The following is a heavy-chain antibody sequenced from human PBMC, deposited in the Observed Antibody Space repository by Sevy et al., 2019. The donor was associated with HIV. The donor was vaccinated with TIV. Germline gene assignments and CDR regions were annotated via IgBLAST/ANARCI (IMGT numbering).Heavy chain of an antibody. D-gene: IGHD6-19*01. J-gene: IGHJ6*02. V-gene: IGHV3-30*04. CDR1: AFTFSNSA. CDR2: ISSDGGSD. CDR3: ARSLIAVAGSYGMDT. Sequence: GGSLRLSCAASAFTFSNSAMHWVRQAPGKGLEWVALISSDGGSDYYADSVKGRFTISRDNSKNTLYLQMNSLRPEDTAVYYCARSLIAVAGSYGMDTWGQGTTVTVSS.